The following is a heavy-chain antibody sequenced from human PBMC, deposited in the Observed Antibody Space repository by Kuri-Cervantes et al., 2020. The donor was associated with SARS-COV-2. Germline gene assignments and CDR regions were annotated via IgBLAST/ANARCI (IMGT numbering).Heavy chain of an antibody. CDR2: IDPSDSYT. D-gene: IGHD1-1*01. J-gene: IGHJ3*02. CDR3: ARRARDPLERRVTFDI. V-gene: IGHV5-10-1*01. Sequence: KVSCKGSGYSFTTNYITWVRQIPGKGLEWMGRIDPSDSYTNYSPSFQGHVTISADKSISSVYLHWGSLKATDTAMYYCARRARDPLERRVTFDIWGQGTMVTVSS. CDR1: GYSFTTNY.